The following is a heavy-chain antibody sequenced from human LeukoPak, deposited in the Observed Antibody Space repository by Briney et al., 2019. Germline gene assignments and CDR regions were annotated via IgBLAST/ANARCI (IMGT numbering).Heavy chain of an antibody. CDR1: GFTFSSYA. J-gene: IGHJ6*04. CDR2: ISGCGGST. V-gene: IGHV3-23*01. Sequence: GGSLRLSCAASGFTFSSYAMDWVRQAPGEGLEWVSDISGCGGSTPYAASVNARFTISRDNSKNMVYMQMNSLRVEDTAVYYCAKDGLSGSGSYSWGKMDVWGKGTTVTVSS. D-gene: IGHD3-10*01. CDR3: AKDGLSGSGSYSWGKMDV.